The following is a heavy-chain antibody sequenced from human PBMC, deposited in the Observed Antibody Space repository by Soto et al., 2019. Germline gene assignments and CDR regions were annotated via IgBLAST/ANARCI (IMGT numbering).Heavy chain of an antibody. Sequence: QITLKESGPTLVQPTQTLTLTCTFSGFSLSTNDVGVGWIRQPPGKALEWLALIYWDDDRRYSLSLKSRLTITTDTSKNQVVLTMTNMDPVDTATYFCAHSKYSRSSFDYWRQGTLVTVSS. J-gene: IGHJ4*02. V-gene: IGHV2-5*02. D-gene: IGHD6-6*01. CDR1: GFSLSTNDVG. CDR3: AHSKYSRSSFDY. CDR2: IYWDDDR.